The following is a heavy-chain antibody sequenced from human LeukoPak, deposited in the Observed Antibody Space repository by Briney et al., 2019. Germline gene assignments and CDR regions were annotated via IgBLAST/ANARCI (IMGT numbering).Heavy chain of an antibody. J-gene: IGHJ4*02. CDR1: VDTFTSYA. Sequence: GASVKVSCKPSVDTFTSYALSWVRQAPGQGLEWMGWISTYSGNTNYAQKLQGRITMTIETSTSTAYMELRSLRSDDTAVYYCARGGSRVVTYGNFDYWGQGTLVTVSS. D-gene: IGHD2-21*02. V-gene: IGHV1-18*01. CDR2: ISTYSGNT. CDR3: ARGGSRVVTYGNFDY.